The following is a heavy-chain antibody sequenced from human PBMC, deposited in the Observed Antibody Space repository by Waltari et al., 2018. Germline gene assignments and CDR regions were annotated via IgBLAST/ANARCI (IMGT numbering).Heavy chain of an antibody. CDR3: ARSMGIWGSYRYTVLGY. CDR1: GYTFTSYD. V-gene: IGHV1-8*01. CDR2: MNPNSGNT. Sequence: QVQLVQSGAEVKKPGASVKVSCKASGYTFTSYDINWCRQAPGQGLEWMGGMNPNSGNTDYAQKFQGRVTMTRNTSISTAYMELSSLRSEDTAVYYCARSMGIWGSYRYTVLGYWGQGTLVTVSS. D-gene: IGHD3-16*02. J-gene: IGHJ4*02.